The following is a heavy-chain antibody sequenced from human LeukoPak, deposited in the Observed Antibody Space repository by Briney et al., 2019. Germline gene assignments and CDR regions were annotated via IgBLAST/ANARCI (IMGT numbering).Heavy chain of an antibody. CDR3: ARDRADTLTGYKTYYFDY. J-gene: IGHJ4*02. Sequence: SQTLSLTCAISGDSVSSNSAAWNWIRQSPSRGLEWLGRTYYRSKWYNDYAVSVKSRITINPDTSKNQFSLQLNSVTPEDTAVYYCARDRADTLTGYKTYYFDYWGQGTLVTVSS. V-gene: IGHV6-1*01. CDR2: TYYRSKWYN. D-gene: IGHD3-9*01. CDR1: GDSVSSNSAA.